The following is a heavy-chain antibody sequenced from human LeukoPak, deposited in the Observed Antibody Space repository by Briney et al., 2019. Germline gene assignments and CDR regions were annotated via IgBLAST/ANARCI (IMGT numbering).Heavy chain of an antibody. V-gene: IGHV3-74*01. J-gene: IGHJ4*02. Sequence: GGSLRLSCAASGFTFSSYWMHWVRQAPGKGPVWVARINGDGSSTNYADSVKGRFTISRDNAKNALYLQLNSLGAEATAVYYCAVKGGYNDWDAPFDYWGQGTLVTVSS. D-gene: IGHD5-12*01. CDR2: INGDGSST. CDR3: AVKGGYNDWDAPFDY. CDR1: GFTFSSYW.